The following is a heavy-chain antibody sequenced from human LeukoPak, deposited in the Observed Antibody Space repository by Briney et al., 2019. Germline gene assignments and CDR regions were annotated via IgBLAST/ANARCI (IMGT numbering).Heavy chain of an antibody. CDR1: GFTFSSYS. V-gene: IGHV3-21*01. J-gene: IGHJ4*02. CDR3: ASHPATDY. Sequence: GGSLRLSCAASGFTFSSYSMNWIREAPGKGLEWVSSISSSSSYIYYADSVKGRFTISRDDAKNSLYLQMNSLRAEDTAVYYCASHPATDYWGQGTLVTVSS. D-gene: IGHD2-15*01. CDR2: ISSSSSYI.